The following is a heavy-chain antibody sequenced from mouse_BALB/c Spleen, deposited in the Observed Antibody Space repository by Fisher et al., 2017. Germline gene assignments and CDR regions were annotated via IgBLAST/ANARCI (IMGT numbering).Heavy chain of an antibody. V-gene: IGHV5-17*02. Sequence: RFTISRDNPKNTLFLQMTSLRSEDTAMYYCARWGTTVVADYAMDYWGQGTSVTVSS. J-gene: IGHJ4*01. CDR3: ARWGTTVVADYAMDY. D-gene: IGHD1-1*01.